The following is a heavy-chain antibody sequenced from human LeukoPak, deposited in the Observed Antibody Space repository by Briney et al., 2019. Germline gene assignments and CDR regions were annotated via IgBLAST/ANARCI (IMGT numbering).Heavy chain of an antibody. D-gene: IGHD3-10*01. CDR3: ASEELPPLNWFDP. J-gene: IGHJ5*02. CDR2: IYTSGST. V-gene: IGHV4-61*02. Sequence: SETLSLTCTVSGGSISSGSYYWSWIRQPAGKGLEWIGRIYTSGSTNYNPSLKSRVTISVDTSKNQFSLKLSSVTAADTAVYYCASEELPPLNWFDPWGQGTLVTVSS. CDR1: GGSISSGSYY.